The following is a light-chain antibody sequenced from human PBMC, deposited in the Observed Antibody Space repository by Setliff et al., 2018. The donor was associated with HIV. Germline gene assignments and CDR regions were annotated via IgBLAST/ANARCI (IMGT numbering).Light chain of an antibody. CDR1: SSDVGGYDL. J-gene: IGLJ1*01. V-gene: IGLV2-14*01. CDR3: CSNTGSNTYV. Sequence: QSVLTQPASVSGSPGQSITISCTGSSSDVGGYDLVSWYQQHPGKAPQLMIYEVNDRPSGVSDRFSGSKSGNTASLIISGLQAEDEADYYCCSNTGSNTYVFGSGTKVTVL. CDR2: EVN.